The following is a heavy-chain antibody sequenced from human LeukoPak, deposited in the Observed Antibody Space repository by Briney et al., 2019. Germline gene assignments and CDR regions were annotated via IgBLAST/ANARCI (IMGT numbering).Heavy chain of an antibody. CDR2: IKQDGSEK. J-gene: IGHJ1*01. V-gene: IGHV3-7*01. CDR3: ARASYYYDLGYFQH. Sequence: GGSLRLSCAASGFTFSSYWTSWVRQAPGKGLEWVANIKQDGSEKYYVDSVKGRFTISRDNAKNSLYLQMNSLRAEDTAVYYCARASYYYDLGYFQHWGQGTLVTVSS. CDR1: GFTFSSYW. D-gene: IGHD3-22*01.